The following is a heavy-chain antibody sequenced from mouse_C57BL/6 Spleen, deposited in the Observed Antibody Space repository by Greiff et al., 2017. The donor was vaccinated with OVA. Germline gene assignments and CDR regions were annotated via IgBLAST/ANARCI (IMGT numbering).Heavy chain of an antibody. CDR3: ARRGNWDRGYFDY. CDR2: IYPRSGNT. V-gene: IGHV1-81*01. D-gene: IGHD4-1*01. CDR1: GYTFPSSG. J-gene: IGHJ2*01. Sequence: QVQLQQSGAELARPGASVKLSCKASGYTFPSSGISWVKQRTGQGLEWIGEIYPRSGNTYYNEKFKGKATLTADKSSSTAYMELRSLTSEDSAVYFCARRGNWDRGYFDYWGQGTTLTVSS.